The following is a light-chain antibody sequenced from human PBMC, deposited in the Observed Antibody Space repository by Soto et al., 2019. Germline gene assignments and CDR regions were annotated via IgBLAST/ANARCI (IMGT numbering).Light chain of an antibody. CDR3: ISYTSSNTWV. V-gene: IGLV2-14*01. Sequence: QSALTQPASVSGSPGQSITISCTGTSSDVGGYNYVSWYQQHPGKAPKLMIYEVSHRPSGVSNRFSGSKSGNTASLTISGLQTEDEADYYCISYTSSNTWVFGGGAKLTVL. CDR1: SSDVGGYNY. J-gene: IGLJ3*02. CDR2: EVS.